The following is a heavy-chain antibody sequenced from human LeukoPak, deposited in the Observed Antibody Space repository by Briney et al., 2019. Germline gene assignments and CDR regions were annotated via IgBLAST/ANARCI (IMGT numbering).Heavy chain of an antibody. CDR1: GFTFSNYS. J-gene: IGHJ3*02. Sequence: GGSLRLSCAASGFTFSNYSMNWVRQAPGKGLEWVSSISSRSSYIYYADSVKGRFTISRDNAKNSLYLQMNSLRAEDTAVYYCARDGGQNSDAFDIWGQGTMVTVSS. CDR3: ARDGGQNSDAFDI. D-gene: IGHD6-25*01. CDR2: ISSRSSYI. V-gene: IGHV3-21*01.